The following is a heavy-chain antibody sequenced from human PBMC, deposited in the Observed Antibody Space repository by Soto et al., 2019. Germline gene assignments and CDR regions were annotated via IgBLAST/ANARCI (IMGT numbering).Heavy chain of an antibody. Sequence: GGSLRLSCAASRFTFSTYSMNWVRQAPGKGLEWLSYISSSSSNIYTADSVKGRFTISRDNAKNSLYLQMNSLRDEDTAVYYCARSLMGATSGMDVWGQGTTVTVSS. D-gene: IGHD1-26*01. CDR1: RFTFSTYS. CDR3: ARSLMGATSGMDV. CDR2: ISSSSSNI. J-gene: IGHJ6*02. V-gene: IGHV3-48*02.